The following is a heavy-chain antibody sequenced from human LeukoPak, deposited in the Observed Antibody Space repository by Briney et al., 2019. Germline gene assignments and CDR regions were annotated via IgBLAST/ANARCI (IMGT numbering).Heavy chain of an antibody. CDR3: ARGGGVVALQR. Sequence: GGSLRLSCAASGFTVSSNLMSWVRQAPGKGLEWVSVIYSGGNTYSADSVKGRFTISRDNSKNTLYLQMNSLRAEDTAVYYCARGGGVVALQRWGQGTPVTVSS. CDR2: IYSGGNT. V-gene: IGHV3-53*01. CDR1: GFTVSSNL. D-gene: IGHD3-22*01. J-gene: IGHJ1*01.